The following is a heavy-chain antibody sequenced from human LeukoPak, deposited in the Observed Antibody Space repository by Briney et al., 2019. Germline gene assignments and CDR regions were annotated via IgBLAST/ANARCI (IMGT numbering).Heavy chain of an antibody. V-gene: IGHV4-34*01. CDR1: GGSFSCYY. D-gene: IGHD6-19*01. CDR3: ARAPGYSSGWYGARGTSRYFDY. J-gene: IGHJ4*02. CDR2: INHSGST. Sequence: SETLSLTCAVYGGSFSCYYWSWIRQPPGKGLEWIGEINHSGSTNYNPSLKSRVTISVDTSKNQFSLKLSSVTAADTAVYYCARAPGYSSGWYGARGTSRYFDYWGQGTLVTVSS.